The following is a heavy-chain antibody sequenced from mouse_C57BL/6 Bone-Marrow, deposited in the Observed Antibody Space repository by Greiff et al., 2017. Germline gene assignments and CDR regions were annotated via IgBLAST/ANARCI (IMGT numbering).Heavy chain of an antibody. CDR3: ARGIYYGKGYYAMDY. CDR1: GYTFPSYW. CDR2: IDPSDSYT. D-gene: IGHD2-1*01. V-gene: IGHV1-69*01. J-gene: IGHJ4*01. Sequence: QVQLQQPGAELVMPGASVQLSCKASGYTFPSYWMHWVKQRPGQGLEWIGEIDPSDSYTNYNQKFKGKSTLTVDKSSSTAYMQLSSLTSEDSAVYYCARGIYYGKGYYAMDYWGQGTSVTVSS.